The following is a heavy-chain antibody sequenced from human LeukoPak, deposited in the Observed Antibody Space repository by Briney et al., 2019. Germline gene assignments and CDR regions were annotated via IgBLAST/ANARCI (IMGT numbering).Heavy chain of an antibody. CDR3: ARVSVITLDAFDI. J-gene: IGHJ3*02. CDR1: GFTFSDYY. V-gene: IGHV3-11*05. CDR2: ISSSSSYT. D-gene: IGHD3-22*01. Sequence: PGGSLRLSCAASGFTFSDYYMSWIRQAPGKGLEWVSYISSSSSYTNYADSVKGRFTISRDNAKNSLYLRMNSLRAEDTAVYYCARVSVITLDAFDIWGQGTMVTVSS.